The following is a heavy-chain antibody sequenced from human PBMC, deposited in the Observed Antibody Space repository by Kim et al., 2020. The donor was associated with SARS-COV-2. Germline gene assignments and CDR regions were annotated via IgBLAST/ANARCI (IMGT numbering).Heavy chain of an antibody. Sequence: SVKVSCKASGGTFSSYAISWVRQAPGQGLEWMGGIIPIFGTANYAQKFQGRVTITADESTSTAYMELSSLRSEDTAVYYCAKTTYYYGSGSGDWFDPWGQGTLVTVSS. J-gene: IGHJ5*02. CDR3: AKTTYYYGSGSGDWFDP. CDR2: IIPIFGTA. V-gene: IGHV1-69*13. D-gene: IGHD3-10*01. CDR1: GGTFSSYA.